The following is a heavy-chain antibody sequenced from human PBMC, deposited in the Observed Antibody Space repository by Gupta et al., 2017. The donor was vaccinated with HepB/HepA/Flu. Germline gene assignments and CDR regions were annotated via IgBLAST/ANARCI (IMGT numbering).Heavy chain of an antibody. CDR3: AMSDIVVVPAAPLDP. V-gene: IGHV1-18*01. D-gene: IGHD2-2*01. CDR1: GYTFTSYG. Sequence: QVQLVQSGAEVKKPGASVKVSCKASGYTFTSYGISWVRQAPGQGLEWMGWISAYNGNTNYAQKLQGRVTMTTGTSTSPAYMELRSLGSDDTAVYYRAMSDIVVVPAAPLDPWGQGTLVTVSS. J-gene: IGHJ5*02. CDR2: ISAYNGNT.